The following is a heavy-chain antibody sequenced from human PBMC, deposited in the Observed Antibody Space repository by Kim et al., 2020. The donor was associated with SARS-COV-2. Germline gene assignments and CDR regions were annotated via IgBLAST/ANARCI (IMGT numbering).Heavy chain of an antibody. J-gene: IGHJ4*02. V-gene: IGHV3-9*01. Sequence: GGSLRLSCAASGFTFDDYAMHWARQAPGKGLEWVSGISWNSGSIGYADSVKGRFTISRDNAKNSLYLQMNSLRAEDTALYYCAKALLWFGDQSYLDYWGQGTLVTVSS. CDR2: ISWNSGSI. CDR3: AKALLWFGDQSYLDY. CDR1: GFTFDDYA. D-gene: IGHD3-10*01.